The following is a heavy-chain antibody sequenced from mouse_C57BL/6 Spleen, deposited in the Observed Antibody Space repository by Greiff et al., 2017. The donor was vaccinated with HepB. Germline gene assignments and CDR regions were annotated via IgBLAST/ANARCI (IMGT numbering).Heavy chain of an antibody. CDR2: FYPGSGSI. J-gene: IGHJ1*03. CDR1: GYTFTEYT. Sequence: VKLQESGAELVKPGASVKLSCKASGYTFTEYTIHWVKQRSGQGLEWIGWFYPGSGSIKYNEKFKDKATLTADKSSSTVYMELSRLTSEDSAVYFCARNEDPYYYGSSYGYFDVWGTGTTVTVSS. V-gene: IGHV1-62-2*01. D-gene: IGHD1-1*01. CDR3: ARNEDPYYYGSSYGYFDV.